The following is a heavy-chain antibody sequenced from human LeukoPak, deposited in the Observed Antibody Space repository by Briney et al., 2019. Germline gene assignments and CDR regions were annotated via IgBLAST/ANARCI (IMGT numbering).Heavy chain of an antibody. CDR2: IKQDGSEK. J-gene: IGHJ6*03. V-gene: IGHV3-7*01. CDR3: ARDVKCVHYYYYYMDV. Sequence: PGGSLRLSCAVSGFTFISYWMSWVRQAPGRGLEWVANIKQDGSEKYYVDSVKGRFTISRDNAKNSLYLQMNSLRAEDTAVYYCARDVKCVHYYYYYMDVWGKGTAVTVSS. CDR1: GFTFISYW.